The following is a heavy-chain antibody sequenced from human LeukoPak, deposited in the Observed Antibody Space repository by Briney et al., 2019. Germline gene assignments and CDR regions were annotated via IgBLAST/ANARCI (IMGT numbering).Heavy chain of an antibody. CDR2: ITESGGRT. CDR3: AHMTTVTTDEYFQH. Sequence: GGSLRLSCAASGFTFKTYAMSWVRQAPGKGLEWVSGITESGGRTYNADSVKGRFTISRDNSKNTLHLQMNSLRAEDTAVYYCAHMTTVTTDEYFQHWGQGTLVTVSS. V-gene: IGHV3-23*01. D-gene: IGHD4-17*01. J-gene: IGHJ1*01. CDR1: GFTFKTYA.